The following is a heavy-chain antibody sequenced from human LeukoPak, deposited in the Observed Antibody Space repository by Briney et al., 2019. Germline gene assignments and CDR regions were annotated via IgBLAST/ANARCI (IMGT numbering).Heavy chain of an antibody. Sequence: GGSLRLSCAASGFTFSSYSMNWVRQAPGKGLEWVSYISSSSSTIYYADSVKGRFTISRDNAKNSLYLQMNSLRAEDTAVYYCARIREWASTVGAFDYWGQGALVTVSS. J-gene: IGHJ4*01. D-gene: IGHD4-23*01. V-gene: IGHV3-48*01. CDR2: ISSSSSTI. CDR1: GFTFSSYS. CDR3: ARIREWASTVGAFDY.